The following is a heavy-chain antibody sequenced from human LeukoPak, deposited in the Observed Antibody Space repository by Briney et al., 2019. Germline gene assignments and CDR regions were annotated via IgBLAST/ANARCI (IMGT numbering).Heavy chain of an antibody. D-gene: IGHD2-8*01. V-gene: IGHV1-18*01. J-gene: IGHJ4*02. CDR3: AILMVPSFDS. CDR1: GYTFTSYG. CDR2: ISPYTANT. Sequence: ASVKVSCKASGYTFTSYGISWVRQAPGQGLEWMGWISPYTANTNYAQKLQGRVTVTTDTSTNTAYMELRSLKSDDTAVYYCAILMVPSFDSWGQGTLVTVSS.